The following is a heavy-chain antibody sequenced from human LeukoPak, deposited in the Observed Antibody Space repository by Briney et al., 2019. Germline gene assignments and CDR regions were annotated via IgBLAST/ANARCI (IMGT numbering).Heavy chain of an antibody. CDR2: ISWNSVSI. Sequence: GGSLRLSCAASGFTFDDHAMHWVRQAPGKGLEWVSGISWNSVSIDYADSVKGRFTISRDNAKNSLYLQMNSLRAEDTALYYCAKIDYGGSDWGQGTLVTVSS. D-gene: IGHD4-23*01. J-gene: IGHJ4*02. V-gene: IGHV3-9*01. CDR3: AKIDYGGSD. CDR1: GFTFDDHA.